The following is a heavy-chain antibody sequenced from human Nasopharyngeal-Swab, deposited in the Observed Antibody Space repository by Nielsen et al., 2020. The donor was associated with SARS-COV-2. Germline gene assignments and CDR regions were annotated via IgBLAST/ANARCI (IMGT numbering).Heavy chain of an antibody. J-gene: IGHJ4*02. CDR2: IYYKGNT. D-gene: IGHD6-13*01. Sequence: WIRQPPGKGLEWIGNIYYKGNTDQNPSLKSRLTISVDKSKNQFSLQLSSVTAADTAVYYCVRSSSWYYFDYWAQGTQVTVSS. V-gene: IGHV4-39*01. CDR3: VRSSSWYYFDY.